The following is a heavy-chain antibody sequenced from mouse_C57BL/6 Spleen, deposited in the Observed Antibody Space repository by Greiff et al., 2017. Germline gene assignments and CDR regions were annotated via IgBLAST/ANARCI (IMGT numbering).Heavy chain of an antibody. CDR2: IDPSDSYT. CDR3: ARGDYDGDYYAMDY. Sequence: QVQLQQPGAELVRPGTSVKLSCKASGYTFTSYRMHWVKQRPGQGLEWIGVIDPSDSYTNYNQKFKGKATLTVDTSSSTAYMQLSSLTSEDSAVYYCARGDYDGDYYAMDYWGQGTSVTVSS. CDR1: GYTFTSYR. V-gene: IGHV1-59*01. J-gene: IGHJ4*01. D-gene: IGHD2-4*01.